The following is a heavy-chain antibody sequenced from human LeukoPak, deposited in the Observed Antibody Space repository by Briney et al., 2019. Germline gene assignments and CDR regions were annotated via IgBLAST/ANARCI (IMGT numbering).Heavy chain of an antibody. V-gene: IGHV3-23*01. CDR1: GFTFSSYA. CDR2: ISGSGSSA. D-gene: IGHD6-6*01. J-gene: IGHJ6*03. Sequence: PGGSLRLSCAASGFTFSSYAMTWVRQAPGEGLQWVSDISGSGSSAYYADSVRGRFTISRDNSKNTLYLQMNSLRAEDTAVYYCAKDLVAARPAYYYYMDVWGKGTTVTVSS. CDR3: AKDLVAARPAYYYYMDV.